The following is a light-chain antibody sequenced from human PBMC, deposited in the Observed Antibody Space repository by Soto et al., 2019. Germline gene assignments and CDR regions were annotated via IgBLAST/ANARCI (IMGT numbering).Light chain of an antibody. CDR2: AAS. J-gene: IGKJ1*01. V-gene: IGKV3-20*01. CDR1: QSVSTNY. CDR3: QQYGSVPWT. Sequence: IVLTQSPATLSLSPGERATLSCRASQSVSTNYLAWYRQRPGQAPGPLIYAASSRAPGISDRFSGSGSGTDFTLTISRLEPEDFAVYYCQQYGSVPWTFGQGTTVEIK.